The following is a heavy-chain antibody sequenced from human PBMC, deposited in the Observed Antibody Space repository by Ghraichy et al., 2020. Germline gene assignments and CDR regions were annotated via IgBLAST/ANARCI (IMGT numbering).Heavy chain of an antibody. CDR3: AKYGWLQLLGYYYGMDV. CDR2: ISYDGSNK. D-gene: IGHD5-24*01. Sequence: GGSLRLSCAASGFTFSSYGMHWVRQAPGKGLEWVAVISYDGSNKYYADPVKGRFTISRDNSKNTLYLQMNSLRAEDTAVYYCAKYGWLQLLGYYYGMDVWGQGTTVTVSS. CDR1: GFTFSSYG. V-gene: IGHV3-30*18. J-gene: IGHJ6*02.